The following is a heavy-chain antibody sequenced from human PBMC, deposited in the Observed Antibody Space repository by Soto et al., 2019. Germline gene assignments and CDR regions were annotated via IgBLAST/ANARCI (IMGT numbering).Heavy chain of an antibody. CDR1: GGPFSSYA. Sequence: QVQLVQSGAEVKKPGSSVKVSCKASGGPFSSYAISWVRQAPGQGLEWMGGIIPIFGTANYAQKFQGRVTITADESTSTAYMELSSLRSEDTAVDYGAETRGSGYQIWYCDLWGRGTLVTVSS. J-gene: IGHJ2*01. V-gene: IGHV1-69*12. D-gene: IGHD3-22*01. CDR3: AETRGSGYQIWYCDL. CDR2: IIPIFGTA.